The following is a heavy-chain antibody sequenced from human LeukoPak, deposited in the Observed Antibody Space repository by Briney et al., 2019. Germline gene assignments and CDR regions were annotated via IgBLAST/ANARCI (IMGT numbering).Heavy chain of an antibody. CDR3: ASLIAAAERYMGGYFDY. CDR1: GFTFSDYY. J-gene: IGHJ4*02. CDR2: ISSSGSTI. D-gene: IGHD6-13*01. Sequence: GGSLRLSCAASGFTFSDYYMSWIRQAPGKGLEWVSYISSSGSTIYYADSVKGRFTISRDNSKNTLYLQMNSLRAEDTAVYYCASLIAAAERYMGGYFDYWGQGTLVTVSS. V-gene: IGHV3-11*01.